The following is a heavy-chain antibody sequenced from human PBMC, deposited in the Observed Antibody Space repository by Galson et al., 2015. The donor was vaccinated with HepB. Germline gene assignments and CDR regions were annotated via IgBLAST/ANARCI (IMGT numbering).Heavy chain of an antibody. CDR2: IWYGGSNK. D-gene: IGHD6-13*01. J-gene: IGHJ6*02. CDR1: GFTFSSYG. CDR3: ARDGGPAAPYGMDV. V-gene: IGHV3-33*01. Sequence: SLRLSCAASGFTFSSYGMHWVRQAPGKGLEWVAVIWYGGSNKYYADSVKGRFTISRDHSKNTLYLQMNSLRAEDTAGYYCARDGGPAAPYGMDVWGQGTTVTVSS.